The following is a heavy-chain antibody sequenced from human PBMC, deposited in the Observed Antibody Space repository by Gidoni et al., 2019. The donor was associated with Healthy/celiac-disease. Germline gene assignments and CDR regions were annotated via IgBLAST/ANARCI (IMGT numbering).Heavy chain of an antibody. CDR3: ARIIWGDYDSYYFDY. J-gene: IGHJ4*02. V-gene: IGHV2-26*01. Sequence: QVTLKESGPVLVKPTETLTLTCTVSGFSLSNARMGVSWIRQPPGKALEWLAHIFSNDEKSYSTSLKSRLTISKDTSKSQVVLTMTNMDPVDTATYDCARIIWGDYDSYYFDYWGQGTLVTVSS. D-gene: IGHD5-12*01. CDR2: IFSNDEK. CDR1: GFSLSNARMG.